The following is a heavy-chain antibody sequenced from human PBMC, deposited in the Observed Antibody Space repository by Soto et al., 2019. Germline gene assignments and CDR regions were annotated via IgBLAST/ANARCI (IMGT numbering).Heavy chain of an antibody. CDR3: ARSLTTLTTLLDY. D-gene: IGHD4-17*01. CDR2: INPNGGT. J-gene: IGHJ4*02. CDR1: GYTLTDNY. V-gene: IGHV1-2*02. Sequence: ASVKVSCKASGYTLTDNYMHWVREAPGQGLEWMGWINPNGGTNYAQKFKGRVTMTRDTSISTAYMELSRLRSDDTAVYYCARSLTTLTTLLDYWGQGTLVTVYS.